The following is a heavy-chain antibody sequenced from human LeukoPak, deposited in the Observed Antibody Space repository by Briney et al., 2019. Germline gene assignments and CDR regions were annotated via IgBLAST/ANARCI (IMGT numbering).Heavy chain of an antibody. CDR1: GYSFTSYW. D-gene: IGHD2-15*01. V-gene: IGHV5-51*01. J-gene: IGHJ4*02. Sequence: GESLKISCKGSGYSFTSYWIGWVRQMPGKGLEWMGIIYPGDSDTRYSPSFQGLVTISADKSISTTYLQWRSLKASDTAMLFCARRVVVASTSLGDFDYWGQGTLVTVSS. CDR2: IYPGDSDT. CDR3: ARRVVVASTSLGDFDY.